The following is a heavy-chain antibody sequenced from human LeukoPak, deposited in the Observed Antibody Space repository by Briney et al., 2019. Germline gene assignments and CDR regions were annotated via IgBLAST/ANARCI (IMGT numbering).Heavy chain of an antibody. CDR1: GGSVSSGSYY. Sequence: SETLSLTCTVSGGSVSSGSYYWSWIRQPPGKGLEWIGYIYYSGSTNYNPSLKSRVTISVDTFKNQFSLKLSSVTAADTAVYYCARRYYYDSSGYDYWGQGTLVTVSS. V-gene: IGHV4-61*01. D-gene: IGHD3-22*01. CDR3: ARRYYYDSSGYDY. CDR2: IYYSGST. J-gene: IGHJ4*02.